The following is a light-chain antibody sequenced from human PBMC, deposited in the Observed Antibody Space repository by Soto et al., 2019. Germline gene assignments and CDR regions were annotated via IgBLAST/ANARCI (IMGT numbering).Light chain of an antibody. V-gene: IGKV1-39*01. CDR1: QNIDNR. CDR3: QQSYSSPPT. J-gene: IGKJ1*01. CDR2: AAS. Sequence: DIQMTQSPSTLSASVGDRVTITCRARQNIDNRLAWHQQKPGKAPKLLIFAASSLQSGVPSRFSGSRSGPDFTLTISSLQPEDFATYYCQQSYSSPPTFGQGTKVDIK.